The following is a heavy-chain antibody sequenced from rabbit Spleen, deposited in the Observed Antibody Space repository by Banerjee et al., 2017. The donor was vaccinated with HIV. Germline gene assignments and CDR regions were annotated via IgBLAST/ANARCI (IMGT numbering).Heavy chain of an antibody. CDR2: IDAGSSGFT. D-gene: IGHD8-1*01. CDR3: ARDTASSFSSYGMDL. V-gene: IGHV1S40*01. Sequence: QSLEESGGDLVKPGASLTLACTASGVSFSISSYMCWVRQAPGKGLEWIACIDAGSSGFTYFATWAKGRFAISKTSSTTVTLQMTRLTAADTATYFCARDTASSFSSYGMDLWGPGTRVTVS. CDR1: GVSFSISSY. J-gene: IGHJ6*01.